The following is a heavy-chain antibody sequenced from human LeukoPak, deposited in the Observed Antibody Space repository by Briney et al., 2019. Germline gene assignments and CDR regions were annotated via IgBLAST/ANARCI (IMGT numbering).Heavy chain of an antibody. CDR3: VNLGYSD. D-gene: IGHD5-12*01. J-gene: IGHJ4*02. Sequence: PGGSLRLSCAASRFTFTRYWMSWVRQAPGKGLEWVATIKNDGSDKYYVDSVKGRFTLSRDNAKNLVYLQMNSLRVEDTAVYYCVNLGYSDGGQGTLVTVSS. V-gene: IGHV3-7*01. CDR1: RFTFTRYW. CDR2: IKNDGSDK.